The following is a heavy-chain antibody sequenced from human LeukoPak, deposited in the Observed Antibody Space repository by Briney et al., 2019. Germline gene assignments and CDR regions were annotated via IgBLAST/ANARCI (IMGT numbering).Heavy chain of an antibody. V-gene: IGHV3-53*01. CDR2: LYSDDTT. Sequence: GGSLRLSCAASGFIVNSNYMNWVRQAPGKGLEWVSVLYSDDTTHYADSVKGRFTISRDNSKNTLYLQMNNLRAEDTAVYYCARGGGYYAIDYWGQGTLVTVSS. J-gene: IGHJ4*02. CDR3: ARGGGYYAIDY. D-gene: IGHD1-26*01. CDR1: GFIVNSNY.